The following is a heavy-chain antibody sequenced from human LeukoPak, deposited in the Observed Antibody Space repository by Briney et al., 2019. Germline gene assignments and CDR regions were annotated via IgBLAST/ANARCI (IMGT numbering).Heavy chain of an antibody. V-gene: IGHV3-66*01. CDR3: AATEDYYFDY. CDR1: GFTVRSNY. J-gene: IGHJ4*02. Sequence: GGSLRLSCAASGFTVRSNYMSWVRQAPGKGLEWVSVIYSGGSTYYADSVKGRFTISRDNSKNTLYLQINSLRAEDTAVYYCAATEDYYFDYWGQGTLVTVSS. D-gene: IGHD2-15*01. CDR2: IYSGGST.